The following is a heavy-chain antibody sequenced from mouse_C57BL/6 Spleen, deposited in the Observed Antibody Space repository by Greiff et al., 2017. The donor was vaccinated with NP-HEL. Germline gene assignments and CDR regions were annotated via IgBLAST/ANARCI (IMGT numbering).Heavy chain of an antibody. V-gene: IGHV5-4*01. CDR1: GFTFSSYA. CDR2: ISDGGSYT. D-gene: IGHD2-4*01. Sequence: EVHLVESGGGLVKPGGSLKLSCAASGFTFSSYAMSWVRQTPEKRLEWVATISDGGSYTYYPDNVKGRFTISRDNAKNNLYLQMSHLKSEDTAMYYCAREDYRWYFDVWGTGTTVTVSS. CDR3: AREDYRWYFDV. J-gene: IGHJ1*03.